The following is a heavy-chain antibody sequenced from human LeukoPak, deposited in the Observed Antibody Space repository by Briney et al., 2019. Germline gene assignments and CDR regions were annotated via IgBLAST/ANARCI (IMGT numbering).Heavy chain of an antibody. Sequence: SETLSLTCTVSGGSLSTYYWSWIRQPPGKGLEWIACIYYSGRTNFNPSLKSRGTMSVDTSKNQFSLKLYSVTAADTAVYYCARGSITVVPAFDIWGHGTVVTVSS. CDR2: IYYSGRT. J-gene: IGHJ3*02. V-gene: IGHV4-59*12. D-gene: IGHD4-23*01. CDR3: ARGSITVVPAFDI. CDR1: GGSLSTYY.